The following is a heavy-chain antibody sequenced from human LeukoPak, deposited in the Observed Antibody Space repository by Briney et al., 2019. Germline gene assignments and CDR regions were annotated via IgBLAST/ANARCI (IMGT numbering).Heavy chain of an antibody. D-gene: IGHD2-8*01. V-gene: IGHV4-4*07. Sequence: SETLSLTCTVSGGSISSYYWSWIRQPAGKGLEWIGRFYSGSTNYNPSLKSRVTMSVDTSKNQFSLKLSSVTAADTAVYYCSIENGAFSPFGYWGQGTLVTVPS. CDR3: SIENGAFSPFGY. CDR2: FYSGST. CDR1: GGSISSYY. J-gene: IGHJ4*02.